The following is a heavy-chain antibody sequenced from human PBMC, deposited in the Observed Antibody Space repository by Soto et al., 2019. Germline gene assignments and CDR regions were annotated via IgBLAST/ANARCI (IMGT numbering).Heavy chain of an antibody. CDR1: GFIFDDYA. CDR2: ISWNSGSI. V-gene: IGHV3-9*01. CDR3: AKDPLGATFRDY. D-gene: IGHD1-26*01. Sequence: PGGSLRLSCAASGFIFDDYAMHWVRQVPGKGLEWVSGISWNSGSIGYADSVKGRFTISRDNSRNMLFLQMNSLRAEDTAVYYCAKDPLGATFRDYWGQGTLVTVSS. J-gene: IGHJ4*02.